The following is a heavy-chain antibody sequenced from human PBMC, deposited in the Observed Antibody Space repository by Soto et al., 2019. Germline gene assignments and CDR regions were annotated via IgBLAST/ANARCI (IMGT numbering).Heavy chain of an antibody. D-gene: IGHD3-3*01. CDR2: ISGSGGST. J-gene: IGHJ4*02. V-gene: IGHV3-23*01. CDR1: GFTFSSYA. Sequence: GGSLRLSCAASGFTFSSYAMSWVRQAPGKGLEWASAISGSGGSTYYADSVKGRFTISRDNSKNTLYLQMNSLRAEDTAVYYCATLAYYDFWSGYSEEYYFDYWGQGTLVTVSS. CDR3: ATLAYYDFWSGYSEEYYFDY.